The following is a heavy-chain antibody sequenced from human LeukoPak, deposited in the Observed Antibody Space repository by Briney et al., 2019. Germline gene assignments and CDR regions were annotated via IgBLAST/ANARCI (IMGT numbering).Heavy chain of an antibody. D-gene: IGHD6-19*01. CDR2: ISYDGSNK. CDR3: ARSGYSSGWYYFDY. V-gene: IGHV3-30-3*01. Sequence: PGGSLRLSCAASGFNFSSYAMHWVRQAPGKGLDGVAVISYDGSNKYYADSVKGRFTISRDNSKNTLYLQMNSLRAEDTAVYYCARSGYSSGWYYFDYWGQGTLVTVSS. J-gene: IGHJ4*02. CDR1: GFNFSSYA.